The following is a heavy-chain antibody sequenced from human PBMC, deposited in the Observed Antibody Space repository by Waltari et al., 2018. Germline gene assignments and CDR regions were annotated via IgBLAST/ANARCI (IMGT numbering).Heavy chain of an antibody. CDR3: ARELAGDYFDY. J-gene: IGHJ4*02. Sequence: QVQLKESGPGLVKPSETLSLPCSVSGGSVCNHYWSWIRQPPGKGLKWIGHIDESGTPTYSPSLKSRLTISGDTSNNQISLRLTSLTAADTAVYYCARELAGDYFDYWGQGARITVSS. CDR2: IDESGTP. D-gene: IGHD4-17*01. CDR1: GGSVCNHY. V-gene: IGHV4-59*02.